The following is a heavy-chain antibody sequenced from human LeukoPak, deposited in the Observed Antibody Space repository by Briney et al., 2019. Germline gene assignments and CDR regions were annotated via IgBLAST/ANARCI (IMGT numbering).Heavy chain of an antibody. D-gene: IGHD3-22*01. CDR3: ASDSSGYYDLYAFDI. CDR1: GGSISSSSYY. V-gene: IGHV4-39*01. CDR2: IYYSGST. J-gene: IGHJ3*02. Sequence: SETLSLTCTVSGGSISSSSYYWGWIRQPPGKGLEWIGSIYYSGSTYYNPSLKSRVTISVDTSKNQFSLKLSSVTAADTAVYYCASDSSGYYDLYAFDIWGQGTMVTVSS.